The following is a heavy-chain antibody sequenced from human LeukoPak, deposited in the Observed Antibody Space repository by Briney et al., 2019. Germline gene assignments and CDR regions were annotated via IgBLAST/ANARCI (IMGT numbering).Heavy chain of an antibody. CDR2: IYYSGST. D-gene: IGHD6-13*01. CDR1: GGSISSGGYY. V-gene: IGHV4-31*03. CDR3: ARGLGTIAAAGTEYFQH. J-gene: IGHJ1*01. Sequence: SQTLSLTCTVSGGSISSGGYYWSWIRQHPGKGLGWIGYIYYSGSTYYNPSLKSRVTISVDTSKNQFSLKLSSVTAADTAVYYCARGLGTIAAAGTEYFQHWGQGTLVTVSS.